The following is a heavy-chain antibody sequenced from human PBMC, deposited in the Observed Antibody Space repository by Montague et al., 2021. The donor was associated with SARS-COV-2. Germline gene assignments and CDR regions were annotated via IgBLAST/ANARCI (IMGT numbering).Heavy chain of an antibody. J-gene: IGHJ6*02. Sequence: SLRLSCAASRLPFNGYAMHWVRQAPGKGLEWLTFISHDESNHRYADSVKGRFTISRDNSKNTLYLQMDSLRADDTAVYYCARDKANLPGGLDVWGQGTTVTVS. CDR2: ISHDESNH. D-gene: IGHD4/OR15-4a*01. CDR1: RLPFNGYA. CDR3: ARDKANLPGGLDV. V-gene: IGHV3-30*04.